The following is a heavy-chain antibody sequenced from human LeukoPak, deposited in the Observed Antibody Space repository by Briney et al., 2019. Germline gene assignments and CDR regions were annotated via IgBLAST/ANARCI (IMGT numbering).Heavy chain of an antibody. CDR2: INHSGIT. J-gene: IGHJ4*02. CDR1: SYSITSSYSSTSGYY. CDR3: ARDVPSGHFDY. V-gene: IGHV4-38-2*02. Sequence: SETLSLTCDVSSYSITSSYSSTSGYYWGWIRQPPGKGLEWIGSINHSGITFYNPSLKSRVTISVDTSKNQFSLKLTSVTAADTAFYYCARDVPSGHFDYWGQGALVTVSS. D-gene: IGHD2-2*01.